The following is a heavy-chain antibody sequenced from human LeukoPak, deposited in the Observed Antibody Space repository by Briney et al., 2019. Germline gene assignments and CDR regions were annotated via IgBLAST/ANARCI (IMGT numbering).Heavy chain of an antibody. V-gene: IGHV1-46*01. CDR3: ARPDIVGATNPYYYGMDV. CDR2: INPGSGTT. Sequence: GASVKVSCKASGHTFTSCYIHWVRQTPGQGLEWMGIINPGSGTTSYAQKFQGRVTMSRDTSTSTIYMELSSLRSEDTAVYYCARPDIVGATNPYYYGMDVWGQGTTVTVSS. D-gene: IGHD1-26*01. CDR1: GHTFTSCY. J-gene: IGHJ6*02.